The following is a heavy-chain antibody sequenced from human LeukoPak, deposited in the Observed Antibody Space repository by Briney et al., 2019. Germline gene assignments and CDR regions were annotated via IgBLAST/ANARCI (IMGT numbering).Heavy chain of an antibody. CDR3: ARDRGYSSSYPMDV. Sequence: PGGSPRLSCAASGFTFSSYAMQWVRQAPGKGLEWVSSISSSSSYIYYTDSVKGRFTISRDNAKNSLYLQMNSLRAEDTAVYYCARDRGYSSSYPMDVWGKGTTVTVSS. J-gene: IGHJ6*04. CDR1: GFTFSSYA. D-gene: IGHD6-6*01. V-gene: IGHV3-21*01. CDR2: ISSSSSYI.